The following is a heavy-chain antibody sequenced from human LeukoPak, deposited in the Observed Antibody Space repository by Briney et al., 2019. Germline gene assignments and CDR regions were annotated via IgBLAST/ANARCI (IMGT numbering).Heavy chain of an antibody. Sequence: ESGPTLVNPTQTLTLTCTFSGFSLTTSGVGVGWIRQPPGKALEWLALIYWDDDKRYSPSLKSRLTITKDTSKNQVVLTMTTMDPVDTATYYCAHRLRAPHCGADCCYWYFDLWGRGTLVTVSS. CDR1: GFSLTTSGVG. J-gene: IGHJ2*01. V-gene: IGHV2-5*02. CDR2: IYWDDDK. CDR3: AHRLRAPHCGADCCYWYFDL. D-gene: IGHD2-21*02.